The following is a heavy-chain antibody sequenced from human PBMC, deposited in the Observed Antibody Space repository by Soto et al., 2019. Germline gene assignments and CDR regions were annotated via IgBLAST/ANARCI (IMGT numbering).Heavy chain of an antibody. J-gene: IGHJ3*02. CDR3: ARATSGSFDALDM. D-gene: IGHD1-26*01. V-gene: IGHV3-33*01. Sequence: QVQLVESGGGVVQPGRSLRLSCAASGFTFGIYGMHWVRQAPGKGLEWVAVIWYDGSIKYHADSVKGRFTISRDNSKNKVDLQMNSLRDEDTGVYYCARATSGSFDALDMWGQGTMVTVSS. CDR2: IWYDGSIK. CDR1: GFTFGIYG.